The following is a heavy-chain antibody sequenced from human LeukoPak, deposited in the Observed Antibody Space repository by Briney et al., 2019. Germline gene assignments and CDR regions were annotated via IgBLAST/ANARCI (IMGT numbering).Heavy chain of an antibody. V-gene: IGHV1-2*02. Sequence: ASVKVSCKASGYTFTGYYMHWVRQAPGQGLEWMGWINPNSGGTNYAQKFQGRVTMTRDTSISTAYMELSRLRSDDTAVYYCARERLIVGATRNGFDPWGQGTLVTVSS. CDR1: GYTFTGYY. CDR2: INPNSGGT. CDR3: ARERLIVGATRNGFDP. D-gene: IGHD1-26*01. J-gene: IGHJ5*02.